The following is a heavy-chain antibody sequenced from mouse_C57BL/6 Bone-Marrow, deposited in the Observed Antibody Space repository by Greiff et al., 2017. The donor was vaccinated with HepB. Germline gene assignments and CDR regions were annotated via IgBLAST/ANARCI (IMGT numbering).Heavy chain of an antibody. CDR2: IDPNSGGT. D-gene: IGHD3-2*02. CDR3: AISASANANLYYFDY. V-gene: IGHV1-72*01. CDR1: GYTFTSYW. Sequence: LQQPGAELVKPGASVKLSCKASGYTFTSYWMHWVKQRPGRGLEWIGRIDPNSGGTKYNEKFKSKATLTVDKPSSTAYMQLSSLTSEDSAVYYCAISASANANLYYFDYWGQGTTLTVSS. J-gene: IGHJ2*01.